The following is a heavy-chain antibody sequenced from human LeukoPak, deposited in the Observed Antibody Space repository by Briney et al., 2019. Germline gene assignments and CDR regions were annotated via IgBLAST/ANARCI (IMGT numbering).Heavy chain of an antibody. CDR1: GFTFSSYA. V-gene: IGHV3-23*01. CDR2: ISSNGGNT. D-gene: IGHD6-13*01. CDR3: AKEQRLYSSSPFDY. Sequence: PGGSLRLSCAASGFTFSSYAMSWVRQAPGKGLEWVSAISSNGGNTYYADSVKGRFTISRDNSKNTRYVQMNSLRAEDTAVYYCAKEQRLYSSSPFDYWGQGTLVTVSS. J-gene: IGHJ4*02.